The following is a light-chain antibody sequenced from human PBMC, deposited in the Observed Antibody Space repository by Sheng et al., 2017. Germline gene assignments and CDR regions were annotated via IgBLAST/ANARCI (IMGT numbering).Light chain of an antibody. CDR3: QQYYSYPRRT. V-gene: IGKV1-8*01. CDR2: AAS. J-gene: IGKJ1*01. CDR1: QGISSY. Sequence: AIRITQSPSSLSASTGDRVTITCRASQGISSYLAWYQQKPGKAPKLLIYAASTLQSGVPSRFSGSGSGTDFTLTISCLQSEDFATYYCQQYYSYPRRTFGQGTKVEIK.